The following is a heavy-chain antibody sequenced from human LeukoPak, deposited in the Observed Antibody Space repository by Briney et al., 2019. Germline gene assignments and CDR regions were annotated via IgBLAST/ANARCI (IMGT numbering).Heavy chain of an antibody. D-gene: IGHD3-9*01. CDR2: IYYSGST. Sequence: PSETLSLTCTVSGGSISSSSYYWGWIRQPPGKGLEWIGSIYYSGSTYYNPSLKSRVTISVDTSKSQFSLKLSSVTAADTAVYYCARGGYDILTGYYFDYWGQGTLVTVSS. CDR3: ARGGYDILTGYYFDY. V-gene: IGHV4-39*07. J-gene: IGHJ4*02. CDR1: GGSISSSSYY.